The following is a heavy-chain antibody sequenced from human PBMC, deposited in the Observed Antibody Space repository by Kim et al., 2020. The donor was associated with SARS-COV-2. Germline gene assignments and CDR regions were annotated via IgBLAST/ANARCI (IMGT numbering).Heavy chain of an antibody. J-gene: IGHJ5*02. CDR3: ARGAGYYYDSSGRNWFDP. D-gene: IGHD3-22*01. V-gene: IGHV4-39*06. Sequence: KSRVTISVDTSKNQFALKLSSVTAADTAVYYCARGAGYYYDSSGRNWFDPWGQGTLVTVSS.